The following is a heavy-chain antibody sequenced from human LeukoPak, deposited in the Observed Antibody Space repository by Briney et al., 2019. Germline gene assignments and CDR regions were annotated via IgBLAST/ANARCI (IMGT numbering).Heavy chain of an antibody. V-gene: IGHV1-46*01. CDR3: ARASLLRGYSYGFSNY. J-gene: IGHJ4*02. Sequence: ASVKVSCKASGYTFTSSYMHWVRQAPGQGLEWMGIINPSGGSTSYAQKFQGRVTMTRDTSTSTVYMELSSLRSEDTAVYYCARASLLRGYSYGFSNYWGQGTLVTVSS. CDR2: INPSGGST. CDR1: GYTFTSSY. D-gene: IGHD5-18*01.